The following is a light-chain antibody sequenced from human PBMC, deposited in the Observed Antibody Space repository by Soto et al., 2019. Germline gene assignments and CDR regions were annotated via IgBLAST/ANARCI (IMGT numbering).Light chain of an antibody. CDR2: GAS. CDR1: QSVSSSY. Sequence: EIVLTQSPGTLSLSPGERATLSCRASQSVSSSYLAWYQQKPGQAPRLLIYGASTRATGIPDRFSGSGSGTDFILTISSLEHEDFAVYYCQQYGSSPPYTFGQGTKLEIK. CDR3: QQYGSSPPYT. J-gene: IGKJ2*01. V-gene: IGKV3-20*01.